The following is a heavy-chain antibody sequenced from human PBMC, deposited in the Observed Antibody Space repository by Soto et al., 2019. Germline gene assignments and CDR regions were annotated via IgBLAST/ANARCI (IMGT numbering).Heavy chain of an antibody. J-gene: IGHJ6*02. V-gene: IGHV3-33*01. Sequence: LRLSCAASGFTFSSYGMHWVRQAPGKGLEWVAVIWYDGSNKYYADSVKGRFTISRDNSKNTLYLQMNSLRAEDTAVYYCARQHEDIVATIYYYGMDVWGQGTTVTVSS. CDR1: GFTFSSYG. D-gene: IGHD5-12*01. CDR3: ARQHEDIVATIYYYGMDV. CDR2: IWYDGSNK.